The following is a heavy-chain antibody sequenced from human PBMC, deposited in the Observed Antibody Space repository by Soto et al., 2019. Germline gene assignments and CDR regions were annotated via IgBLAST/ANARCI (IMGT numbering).Heavy chain of an antibody. CDR3: ARNGKEQLVFDY. V-gene: IGHV3-21*01. J-gene: IGHJ4*02. D-gene: IGHD6-6*01. CDR1: GFTFSSYS. Sequence: GGSLRLSCAASGFTFSSYSMNWVRQAPGKGLEWVSSISSSSSYIYYADSVKGRFTISRDNAKNSLYLQMNSLRAEDTAVYYCARNGKEQLVFDYWGQGTLVTAPQ. CDR2: ISSSSSYI.